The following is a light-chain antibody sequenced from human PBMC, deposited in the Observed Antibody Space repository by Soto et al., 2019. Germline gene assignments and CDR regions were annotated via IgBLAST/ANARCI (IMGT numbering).Light chain of an antibody. CDR1: SSDVGGYNY. J-gene: IGLJ1*01. CDR3: NSYTSKSTGV. V-gene: IGLV2-14*01. CDR2: EVS. Sequence: QLVLTQPASVSGSPGQSITISCTGTSSDVGGYNYVSWYQQHPGKAPKLIIYEVSNRPSGVSNRFSGSKSGNTASLTISGLQAEDEADYYCNSYTSKSTGVFGTGTKVTVL.